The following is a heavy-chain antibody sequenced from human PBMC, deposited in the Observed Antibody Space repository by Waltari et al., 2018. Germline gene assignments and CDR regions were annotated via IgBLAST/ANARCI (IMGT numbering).Heavy chain of an antibody. CDR3: ARPGGGNPGDFDY. D-gene: IGHD2-15*01. CDR2: IYHSGST. V-gene: IGHV4-38-2*01. Sequence: QVQLQESGPGLVKPSETLSLTCAVSGYSISSGYYWGWIRQPPGKGLEWIGSIYHSGSTYYNPSLKSRVTISVDTSKNQFSLKLSSVTAADTAVYYCARPGGGNPGDFDYWGQGTLVTVSS. J-gene: IGHJ4*02. CDR1: GYSISSGYY.